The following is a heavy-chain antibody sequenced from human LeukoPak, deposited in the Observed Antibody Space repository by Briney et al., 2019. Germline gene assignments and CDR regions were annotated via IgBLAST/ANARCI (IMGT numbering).Heavy chain of an antibody. CDR2: MNPNSGNT. J-gene: IGHJ3*02. Sequence: GASVKVSCKASGYTFTSYDINWVRQATGQGLEWMGWMNPNSGNTGYAQKFQGRVTMTRNTSISTAYMELSSLRSEDTAVYYCARGDYGDYGDAFDIWGQGTMVTVSS. CDR3: ARGDYGDYGDAFDI. V-gene: IGHV1-8*01. CDR1: GYTFTSYD. D-gene: IGHD4-17*01.